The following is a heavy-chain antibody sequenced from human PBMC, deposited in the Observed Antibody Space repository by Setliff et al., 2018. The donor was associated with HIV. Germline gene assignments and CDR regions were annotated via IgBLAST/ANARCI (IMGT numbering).Heavy chain of an antibody. Sequence: PSETLSLTCTVSGGSISSSNWWSWVRQSPGKGLEWIGDINHSGDANYNPSLKSRVTMSVDTFKNQFSLKLSSVTAADTAVYYCARIYDYGSYYFDYWGQGTLVTVSS. CDR3: ARIYDYGSYYFDY. J-gene: IGHJ4*02. D-gene: IGHD4-17*01. CDR1: GGSISSSNW. V-gene: IGHV4-4*02. CDR2: INHSGDA.